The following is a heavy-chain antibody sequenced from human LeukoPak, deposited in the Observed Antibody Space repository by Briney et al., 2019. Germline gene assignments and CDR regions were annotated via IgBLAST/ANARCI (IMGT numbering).Heavy chain of an antibody. CDR2: IYTSGST. J-gene: IGHJ4*02. CDR3: AREEPYSGELLIDY. V-gene: IGHV4-4*07. CDR1: GGSISSYY. Sequence: KPSETLSLTCTVSGGSISSYYWSWIRQPAGKGLEWIGRIYTSGSTNYNPSLKSRVTMSVDTSKNQFSLKLSSVTAADTAVYYCAREEPYSGELLIDYWGQGTLVTVSS. D-gene: IGHD1-26*01.